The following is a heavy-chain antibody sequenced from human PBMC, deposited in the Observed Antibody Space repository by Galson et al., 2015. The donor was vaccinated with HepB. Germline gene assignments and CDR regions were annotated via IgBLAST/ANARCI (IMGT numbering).Heavy chain of an antibody. Sequence: SLRLSCAASGFTFSSYAMSWVRQAPGKGLEWVSAISGSGGSTYYADSVKGRFTISRDNSKNTLYLQMNGLRAEDTAVYYCANCLRAAAIAEPKDYYYGMDVWGQGTTVTVSS. CDR1: GFTFSSYA. V-gene: IGHV3-23*01. CDR2: ISGSGGST. CDR3: ANCLRAAAIAEPKDYYYGMDV. D-gene: IGHD2-2*02. J-gene: IGHJ6*02.